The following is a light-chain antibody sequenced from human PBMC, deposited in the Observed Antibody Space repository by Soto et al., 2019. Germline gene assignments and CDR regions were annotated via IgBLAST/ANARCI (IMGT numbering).Light chain of an antibody. CDR1: QRVATN. Sequence: EKVMTQSPATLSVSPGETATLSCRASQRVATNVAWYQQKPGQAPRLLVYGASARATGVPARFSGSGSGTEFTLTISSLQSEDVAVYYCHQFDNWPAWTFGQGTRVEIK. V-gene: IGKV3-15*01. CDR3: HQFDNWPAWT. J-gene: IGKJ1*01. CDR2: GAS.